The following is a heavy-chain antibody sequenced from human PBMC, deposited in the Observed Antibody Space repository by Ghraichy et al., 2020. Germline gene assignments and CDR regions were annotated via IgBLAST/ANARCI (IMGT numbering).Heavy chain of an antibody. J-gene: IGHJ4*02. CDR3: ARDDYGDYAYSFGY. CDR2: VNGGGSST. V-gene: IGHV3-23*01. Sequence: GGSLRLSCAASGFTFNRYVMNWVRQAPVQGLEWVSAVNGGGSSTYYADSVKGRFTISRDNSKNTLFLQMNSLRAEDTAVYYCARDDYGDYAYSFGYWGQGTLVTVSS. CDR1: GFTFNRYV. D-gene: IGHD4-17*01.